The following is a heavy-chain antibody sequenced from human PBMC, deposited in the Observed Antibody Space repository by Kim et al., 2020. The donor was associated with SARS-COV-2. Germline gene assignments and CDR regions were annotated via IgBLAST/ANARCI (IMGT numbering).Heavy chain of an antibody. D-gene: IGHD3-22*01. CDR1: GFTVSSNY. J-gene: IGHJ6*02. Sequence: GGSLRLSCAASGFTVSSNYMSWVRQAPGKGLEWVSVIYSGGSTYYADSVKGRFTISRDNSKNTLYLQMNSLRAEDTAVYYCAREVIVEYYYYGMDVWGQGTTVTVSS. V-gene: IGHV3-53*01. CDR2: IYSGGST. CDR3: AREVIVEYYYYGMDV.